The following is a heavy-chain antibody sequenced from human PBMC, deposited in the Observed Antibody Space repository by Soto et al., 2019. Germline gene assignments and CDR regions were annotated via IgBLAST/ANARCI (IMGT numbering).Heavy chain of an antibody. J-gene: IGHJ6*02. Sequence: QVQLVQSGAEVKKPGSSVKVSCEASGGTFNSHAISWVRQAPGQGLEWMGGIIPIFRTTNYAQKFQGRLTITADESTRTAYMELSGLRSDDTAVYYCARPYSCSLENSYYYAVDVWGQGTTVTVSS. D-gene: IGHD6-13*01. V-gene: IGHV1-69*12. CDR1: GGTFNSHA. CDR2: IIPIFRTT. CDR3: ARPYSCSLENSYYYAVDV.